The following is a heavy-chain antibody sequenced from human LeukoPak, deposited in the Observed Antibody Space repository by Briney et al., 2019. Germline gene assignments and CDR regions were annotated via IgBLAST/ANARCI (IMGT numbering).Heavy chain of an antibody. CDR1: GGTFSSYA. Sequence: VASVKVSCKASGGTFSSYAISWVRQAPGQGLEWMGRIIPILGIANYAQKFQGRVTITADKSTSTAYMELSSLRSEDTAVYYCARGRASDFWSGYYANWGQGTLVTVSS. J-gene: IGHJ4*02. CDR3: ARGRASDFWSGYYAN. V-gene: IGHV1-69*04. D-gene: IGHD3-3*01. CDR2: IIPILGIA.